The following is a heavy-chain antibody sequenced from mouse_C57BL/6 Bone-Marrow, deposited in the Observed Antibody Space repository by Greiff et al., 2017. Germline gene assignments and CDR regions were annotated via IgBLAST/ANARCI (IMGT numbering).Heavy chain of an antibody. D-gene: IGHD1-1*01. J-gene: IGHJ1*03. Sequence: LVESGPELVKPGASVKLSCKASGYTFTSYDINWVQQRPGQGLEWIGWIYPRDGSTKYNEKFKGKATLTVDTSSSTAYMELHSLTSEDSAVYFCARDYGSSYWYFDVWGTGTTVTVSS. CDR1: GYTFTSYD. CDR2: IYPRDGST. V-gene: IGHV1-85*01. CDR3: ARDYGSSYWYFDV.